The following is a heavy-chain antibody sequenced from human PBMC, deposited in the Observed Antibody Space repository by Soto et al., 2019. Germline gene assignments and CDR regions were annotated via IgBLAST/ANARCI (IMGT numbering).Heavy chain of an antibody. V-gene: IGHV3-21*01. D-gene: IGHD4-17*01. CDR2: ISSSSSYI. CDR3: ARVIHDYGDYPLFDY. J-gene: IGHJ4*02. CDR1: GFTFSSYS. Sequence: EGSLRLSCAASGFTFSSYSMNWVRQAPGKGLEWVSSISSSSSYIYYADSVKGRFTISRDNAKNSLYLQMNSLRAEDTAVYYCARVIHDYGDYPLFDYWGQGTLVTVSS.